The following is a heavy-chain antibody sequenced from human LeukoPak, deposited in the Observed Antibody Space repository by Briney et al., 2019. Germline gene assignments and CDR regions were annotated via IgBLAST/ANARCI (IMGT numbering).Heavy chain of an antibody. V-gene: IGHV4-38-2*01. CDR1: GYSISSGYY. Sequence: SETLSLTCAVSGYSISSGYYWGWIRQPPGKGLEWIGSIYHSGSTYYNPSLKSRVTISVDTSKNQFSLKLSSVTAADTGVYYCARTYDILTGRGFDPWGQGTLVTVSS. CDR3: ARTYDILTGRGFDP. D-gene: IGHD3-9*01. J-gene: IGHJ5*02. CDR2: IYHSGST.